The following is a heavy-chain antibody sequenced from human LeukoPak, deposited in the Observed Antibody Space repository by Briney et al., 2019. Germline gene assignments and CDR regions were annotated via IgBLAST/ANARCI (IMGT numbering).Heavy chain of an antibody. V-gene: IGHV1-24*01. J-gene: IGHJ4*02. CDR1: GYTLTELS. D-gene: IGHD2-2*01. CDR3: VLIPVVPAAIKPYYFDY. CDR2: FDPEDGET. Sequence: GASVKVSCKVSGYTLTELSMHWVRQPPGKGLEWMGGFDPEDGETIYAQKFQGRVTMTEDTSTDTAYMELSSLRSEDTAVYYCVLIPVVPAAIKPYYFDYWGQGTLVTVSS.